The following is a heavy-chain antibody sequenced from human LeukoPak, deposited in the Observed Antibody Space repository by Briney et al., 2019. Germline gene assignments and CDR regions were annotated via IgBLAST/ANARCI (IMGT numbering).Heavy chain of an antibody. D-gene: IGHD3-10*01. CDR3: ARAVSGYYYYGMDV. V-gene: IGHV3-30*02. J-gene: IGHJ6*02. Sequence: GGSLRLSCAASGFTFSSYGMHWVRQAPGKGLEWVAFIRYDGSNKYYADSVKGRFTISRDNSKNTLYLQMNSLRAEDTAVYYCARAVSGYYYYGMDVWGQGTTVTVSS. CDR1: GFTFSSYG. CDR2: IRYDGSNK.